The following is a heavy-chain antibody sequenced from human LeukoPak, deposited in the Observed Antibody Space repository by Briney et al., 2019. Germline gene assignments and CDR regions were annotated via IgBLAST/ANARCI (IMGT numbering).Heavy chain of an antibody. V-gene: IGHV3-53*05. J-gene: IGHJ4*02. D-gene: IGHD6-19*01. CDR3: VKSIAVTGNFEY. CDR1: GFTVISNY. Sequence: GGSLRLSCAASGFTVISNYMNWVRQAPGKGLEWVSVINSGGTTYYADSVKGRFTISRDNSKNTLYLQMSSLRAEDTAVFYCVKSIAVTGNFEYWGRGTLVTVSS. CDR2: INSGGTT.